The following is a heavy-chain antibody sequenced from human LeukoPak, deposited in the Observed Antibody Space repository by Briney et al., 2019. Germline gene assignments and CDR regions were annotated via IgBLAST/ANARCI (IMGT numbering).Heavy chain of an antibody. CDR1: GGSFSGYY. Sequence: PSETLSLTCAVYGGSFSGYYWSWIRQPPGKGLEWIGEINHSGSTNYNPSLKSRVTISVDTSKNQFSLKLSSVTAADTAVYYCARDRGSGYDFDYWGQGTLVTVSS. CDR3: ARDRGSGYDFDY. CDR2: INHSGST. V-gene: IGHV4-34*01. D-gene: IGHD5-12*01. J-gene: IGHJ4*02.